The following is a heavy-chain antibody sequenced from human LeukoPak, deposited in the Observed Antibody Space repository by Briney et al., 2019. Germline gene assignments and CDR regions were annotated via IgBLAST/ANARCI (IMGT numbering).Heavy chain of an antibody. CDR1: GFTFDDYG. V-gene: IGHV3-20*04. CDR2: INWNGGST. Sequence: GGSLRLSCAASGFTFDDYGMSWVRQAPGKGLEWVSGINWNGGSTGYADSVKGRFTISRDNAKNSLYLQMNSLRAEDTALYYCARADYYDFWSGYHENYYFDYWGQGTLVTVSS. CDR3: ARADYYDFWSGYHENYYFDY. J-gene: IGHJ4*02. D-gene: IGHD3-3*01.